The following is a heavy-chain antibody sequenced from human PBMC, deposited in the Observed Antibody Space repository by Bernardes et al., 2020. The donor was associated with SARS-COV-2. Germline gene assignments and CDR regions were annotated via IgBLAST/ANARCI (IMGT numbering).Heavy chain of an antibody. V-gene: IGHV3-30*18. D-gene: IGHD2-8*01. CDR3: AKARSLFMLYYDDAFDI. CDR2: ISYEGSKR. J-gene: IGHJ3*02. CDR1: GFRFNNYA. Sequence: GGSLRLSCAASGFRFNNYAMHWVRQAPGKGLEWVADISYEGSKRNFADSVKGRITVSRDSAKNMVYLQMNSLRSEDTAVYYCAKARSLFMLYYDDAFDIWGQGTMVIVSS.